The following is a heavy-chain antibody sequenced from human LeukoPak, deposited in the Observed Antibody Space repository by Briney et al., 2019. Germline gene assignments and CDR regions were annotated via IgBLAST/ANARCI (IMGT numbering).Heavy chain of an antibody. CDR2: IKQDGSEK. CDR1: GFTFSSYW. J-gene: IGHJ4*02. Sequence: PGGSLRLSCAASGFTFSSYWMSWVRQAPGKGLEWVANIKQDGSEKYYVDSVKGRFTIPRDNAKNSLYPQMNSLRAEDTAVYYCARVRSQKMVYVDYLDYWGQGTLVTVSS. D-gene: IGHD2-8*01. V-gene: IGHV3-7*01. CDR3: ARVRSQKMVYVDYLDY.